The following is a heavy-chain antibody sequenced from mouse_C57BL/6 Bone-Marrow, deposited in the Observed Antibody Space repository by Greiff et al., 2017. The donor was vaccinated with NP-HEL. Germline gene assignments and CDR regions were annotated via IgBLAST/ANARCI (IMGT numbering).Heavy chain of an antibody. Sequence: EVQVVESGGGLVQPKGSLKLSCAASGFTFNTYAMHWVRQAPGKGLEWVARIRSKSSNYATYYADSVKDRFTISRDDSQSMLYLQMNNLKTEDTAMYYCVREDGIYYGPPAWFAYWGQGTLVTVSA. V-gene: IGHV10-3*01. CDR1: GFTFNTYA. J-gene: IGHJ3*01. CDR2: IRSKSSNYAT. CDR3: VREDGIYYGPPAWFAY. D-gene: IGHD2-1*01.